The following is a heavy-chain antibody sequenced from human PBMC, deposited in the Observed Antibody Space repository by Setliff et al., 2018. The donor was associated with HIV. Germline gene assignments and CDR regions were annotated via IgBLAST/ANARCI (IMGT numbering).Heavy chain of an antibody. CDR1: GVSFSGRYY. V-gene: IGHV4-61*09. Sequence: LSLTCAVYGVSFSGRYYWSWIRQPAGKGLEWIGHIYTSGSTYYNPSLKSRITISVDTSKNQFSLKLSSVTAADTAVYYCARVLYRGSGSYYFDYWGQGTLVTVSS. CDR3: ARVLYRGSGSYYFDY. CDR2: IYTSGST. D-gene: IGHD3-10*01. J-gene: IGHJ4*02.